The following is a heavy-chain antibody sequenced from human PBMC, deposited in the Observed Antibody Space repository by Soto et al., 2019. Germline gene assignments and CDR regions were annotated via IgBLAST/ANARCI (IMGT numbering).Heavy chain of an antibody. CDR2: FDPEDGET. CDR3: ATLPTTVTTLWFDP. J-gene: IGHJ5*02. V-gene: IGHV1-24*01. CDR1: GYTLTELS. Sequence: ASVKVSCKVSGYTLTELSMHWVRQAPGKGLEWMGGFDPEDGETIYAQKFQGRVTMTEDTSTDTAYMELSSLRSDDTAVYYCATLPTTVTTLWFDPWGQGTLVTVSS. D-gene: IGHD4-17*01.